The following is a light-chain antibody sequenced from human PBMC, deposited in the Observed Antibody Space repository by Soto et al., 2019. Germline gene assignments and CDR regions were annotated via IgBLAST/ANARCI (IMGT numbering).Light chain of an antibody. CDR2: DVS. Sequence: GMTQSPAGLSVSPGERVTLSCRAGQGVTTNFAWYQQKSGQSPRLLIYDVSTRATGVPARFSGTGSETDFTLTISGLQSEDSAVYFCQQYNNWPFSFGQGTRLEI. CDR3: QQYNNWPFS. V-gene: IGKV3-15*01. J-gene: IGKJ5*01. CDR1: QGVTTN.